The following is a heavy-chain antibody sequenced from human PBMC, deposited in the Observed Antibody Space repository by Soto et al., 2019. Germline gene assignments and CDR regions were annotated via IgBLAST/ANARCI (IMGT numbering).Heavy chain of an antibody. CDR1: GGSISSGGYY. Sequence: SETLSLTCTVSGGSISSGGYYWSWIRQHPGKGLEWIGYIYYSGSTYYNPSLKSRVTMSVDTSKNQFSLKLSSVTAADTAVYYCASANYYDSSGYRHWGQGTLVTVSS. D-gene: IGHD3-22*01. CDR3: ASANYYDSSGYRH. CDR2: IYYSGST. V-gene: IGHV4-31*03. J-gene: IGHJ4*02.